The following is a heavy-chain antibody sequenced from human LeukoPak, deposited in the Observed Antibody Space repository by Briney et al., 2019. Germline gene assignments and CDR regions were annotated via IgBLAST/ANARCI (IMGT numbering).Heavy chain of an antibody. V-gene: IGHV4-30-4*08. CDR1: GGSISSGDYY. CDR2: IYYSGST. CDR3: ARVSSRSPGLDY. J-gene: IGHJ4*02. D-gene: IGHD6-6*01. Sequence: SETLSLTCTVSGGSISSGDYYWSWIRQPPGKGLEWIGYIYYSGSTYYNPSLKSRVTISVDTSKNQFSLKLSSVTAADTAVYYCARVSSRSPGLDYWGQGTLVTVSS.